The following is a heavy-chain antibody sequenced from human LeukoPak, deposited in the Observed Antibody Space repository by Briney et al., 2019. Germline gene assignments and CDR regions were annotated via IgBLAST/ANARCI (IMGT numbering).Heavy chain of an antibody. CDR3: ATYYDIVDAFDI. CDR1: GGSISSYY. D-gene: IGHD3-9*01. V-gene: IGHV4-4*07. Sequence: SETLSLTCTVSGGSISSYYWSWIRQPAGKGLEWIGRIYTSGSTNYNPSLKSRVTMSVDTSKNQFSLKLSSVTAADTAVYYCATYYDIVDAFDIWGQGTMVTVSS. J-gene: IGHJ3*02. CDR2: IYTSGST.